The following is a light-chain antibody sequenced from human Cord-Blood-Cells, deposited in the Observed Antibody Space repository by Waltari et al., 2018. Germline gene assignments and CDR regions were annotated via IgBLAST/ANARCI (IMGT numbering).Light chain of an antibody. CDR2: DVI. CDR1: SSDVGGSNY. Sequence: QSALTQPASVSGSPGQSITISCTGTSSDVGGSNYHLWYQQHPGKAPKLLIYDVINRPSGVSNRFSGSKSGNTASLTISGLQAEDEADYYCSSYTSSSTLVFGTGTKVTVL. J-gene: IGLJ1*01. V-gene: IGLV2-14*01. CDR3: SSYTSSSTLV.